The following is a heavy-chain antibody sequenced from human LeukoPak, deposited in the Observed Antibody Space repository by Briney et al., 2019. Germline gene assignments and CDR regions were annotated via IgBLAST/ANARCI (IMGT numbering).Heavy chain of an antibody. Sequence: PGGSLRLSCAASGFTFSSYAMSWVRQAPGKGLEWVGRIKSKTDGGTMDYAAPVKGRFTISRDDSKNTLYLQMNNLKTEDIAVYYCTTADHSNPNYWGQGTLVTVSS. CDR3: TTADHSNPNY. CDR1: GFTFSSYA. CDR2: IKSKTDGGTM. V-gene: IGHV3-15*01. J-gene: IGHJ4*02. D-gene: IGHD4-11*01.